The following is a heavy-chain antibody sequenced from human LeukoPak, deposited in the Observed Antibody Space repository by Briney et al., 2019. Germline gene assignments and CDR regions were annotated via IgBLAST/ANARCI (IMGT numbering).Heavy chain of an antibody. V-gene: IGHV3-48*03. J-gene: IGHJ4*02. CDR3: ARVGYGGYGVLDY. Sequence: GGSLRLSCAASGFTFSSYEMNWVRQAPGKGLEWVSYISSSGSTIYYADSVKGRFTISRDNAKNSLYLQMNSLRAEDTAVYYCARVGYGGYGVLDYWGQGTLVTISS. CDR2: ISSSGSTI. D-gene: IGHD5-12*01. CDR1: GFTFSSYE.